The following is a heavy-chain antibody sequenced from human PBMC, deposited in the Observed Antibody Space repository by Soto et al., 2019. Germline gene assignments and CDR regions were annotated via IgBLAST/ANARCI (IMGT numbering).Heavy chain of an antibody. CDR3: AKTFLARYCSSSICYDPADYFDY. CDR1: GFTFNNYA. Sequence: GGSLRLSCAASGFTFNNYAMSWVRQAPGKGLEWVSSINNGGDNIYYADSVKGRFTISRDNSKSTLYLQMNSLRAEDTAVYYCAKTFLARYCSSSICYDPADYFDYWGQGTLVTV. V-gene: IGHV3-23*01. D-gene: IGHD2-2*01. CDR2: INNGGDNI. J-gene: IGHJ4*02.